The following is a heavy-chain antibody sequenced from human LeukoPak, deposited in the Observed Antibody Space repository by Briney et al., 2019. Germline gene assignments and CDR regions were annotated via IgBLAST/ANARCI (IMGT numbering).Heavy chain of an antibody. Sequence: GASVKVSCKASGYTFTGYYMHWVRQAPGQGLEWMGWINPNSGGTNYAQKFQGRVTMTRDTSISTAYMELSRLRSDDTAVYYCARASYCSSTSCYLAYWGQGTLVTVSS. CDR2: INPNSGGT. V-gene: IGHV1-2*02. J-gene: IGHJ4*02. D-gene: IGHD2-2*01. CDR3: ARASYCSSTSCYLAY. CDR1: GYTFTGYY.